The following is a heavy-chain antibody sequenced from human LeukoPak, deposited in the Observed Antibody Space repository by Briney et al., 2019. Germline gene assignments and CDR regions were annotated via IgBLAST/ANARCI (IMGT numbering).Heavy chain of an antibody. CDR1: GFTFSTYG. CDR2: ISRDGSDK. CDR3: AKSLGTSPIDFLIDY. V-gene: IGHV3-30*18. Sequence: GGSLRLSCAASGFTFSTYGMHWVRQAPGKGLEWVAVISRDGSDKFYADPVKGRFTISRDNSKNTLCLQMDSLRAEDTAMYYCAKSLGTSPIDFLIDYWGQGTLVTVSS. D-gene: IGHD7-27*01. J-gene: IGHJ4*02.